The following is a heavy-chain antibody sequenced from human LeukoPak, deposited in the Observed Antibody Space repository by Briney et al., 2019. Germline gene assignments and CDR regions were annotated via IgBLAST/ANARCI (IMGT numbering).Heavy chain of an antibody. CDR2: INHSGST. Sequence: SETLSLTCAVYGGSFSGYYWSWIRQPPGKGLEWIGEINHSGSTNYNPSLKSRVTISVDTSKNQFSPKLSSVTAADTAVYYCSFDYDILTGYVYGMDVWGQGTTVTVSS. D-gene: IGHD3-9*01. J-gene: IGHJ6*02. CDR1: GGSFSGYY. CDR3: SFDYDILTGYVYGMDV. V-gene: IGHV4-34*01.